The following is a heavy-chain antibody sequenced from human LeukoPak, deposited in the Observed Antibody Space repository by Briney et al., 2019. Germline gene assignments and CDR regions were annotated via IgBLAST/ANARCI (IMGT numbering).Heavy chain of an antibody. CDR2: MSYDGSDK. Sequence: GGSLRLSCAASGFTFSTYEMHWVRQAPGKGLEWVAVMSYDGSDKYYADSVKGRFTISRDNSKNTLYLQMNSLKAEDTAVYYCARDRDCSSTSCFNALDIWGQGTVVTVSS. V-gene: IGHV3-30*01. J-gene: IGHJ3*02. CDR3: ARDRDCSSTSCFNALDI. CDR1: GFTFSTYE. D-gene: IGHD2-2*01.